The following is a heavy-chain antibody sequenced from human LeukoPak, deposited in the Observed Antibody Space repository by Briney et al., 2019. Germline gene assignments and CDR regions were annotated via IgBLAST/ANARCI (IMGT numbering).Heavy chain of an antibody. CDR2: ISSCSSYI. CDR3: ARVGTYYYGSGDYYYYMDV. Sequence: GGSLRLSCAASGFTFSSYAMSWVRQAPGKGLEWVSSISSCSSYIYYADSVKGRFTISRDNAKNSLYLQMNSLRAEDTAVYYCARVGTYYYGSGDYYYYMDVWGKGTTVTVSS. J-gene: IGHJ6*03. V-gene: IGHV3-21*01. D-gene: IGHD3-10*01. CDR1: GFTFSSYA.